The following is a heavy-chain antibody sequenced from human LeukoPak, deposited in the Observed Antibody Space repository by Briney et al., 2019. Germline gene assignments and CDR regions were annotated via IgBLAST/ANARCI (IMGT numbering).Heavy chain of an antibody. J-gene: IGHJ3*02. Sequence: PGGSLRLSCATSGFTFSTFWMHWVRQAPGKGLVWVSAISGSGGSTYYADSVKGRFTISRDNSKNTLYLQMNSLRAEDTAVYYCAKRGGVGARDAFDIWGQGTMVTVSS. CDR2: ISGSGGST. V-gene: IGHV3-23*01. D-gene: IGHD1-26*01. CDR3: AKRGGVGARDAFDI. CDR1: GFTFSTFW.